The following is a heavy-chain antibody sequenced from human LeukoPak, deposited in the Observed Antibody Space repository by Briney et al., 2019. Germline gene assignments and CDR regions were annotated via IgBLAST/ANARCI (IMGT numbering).Heavy chain of an antibody. Sequence: GGSLRLSCAASGFTFSSYAMHWVRQAPGKGLEWVSGISYDGSNKYYADSVKGRFTISRDNSKNTLYLQMNSLSAEDTAVYYCAREASTITAADFDYWGQGTLVTVSS. J-gene: IGHJ4*02. CDR1: GFTFSSYA. V-gene: IGHV3-30*04. CDR2: ISYDGSNK. CDR3: AREASTITAADFDY. D-gene: IGHD6-25*01.